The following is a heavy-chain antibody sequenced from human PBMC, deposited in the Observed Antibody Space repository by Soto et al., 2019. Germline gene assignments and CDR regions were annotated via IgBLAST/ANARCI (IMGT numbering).Heavy chain of an antibody. Sequence: SETLSLTXTVSGGSISSYYWSWIRQPAGKGLEWIGRIYTSGSTNYNPSLKSRVTMSVDTSKNQFSLKLSSVTAADTAVYYCAGDPSYYDFWSGPNYYYYYGMDVWGQGTTVTVSS. CDR1: GGSISSYY. CDR2: IYTSGST. CDR3: AGDPSYYDFWSGPNYYYYYGMDV. J-gene: IGHJ6*02. V-gene: IGHV4-4*07. D-gene: IGHD3-3*01.